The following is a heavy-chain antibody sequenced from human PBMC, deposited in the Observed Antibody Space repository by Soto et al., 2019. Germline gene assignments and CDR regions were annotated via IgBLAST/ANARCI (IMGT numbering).Heavy chain of an antibody. CDR3: ARGPEYSSSWYFAH. CDR2: IIPKFVTP. J-gene: IGHJ4*02. D-gene: IGHD6-13*01. CDR1: GGTFSNYA. V-gene: IGHV1-69*01. Sequence: QVQLVQSGADLQKPGSSVNVSCKASGGTFSNYAFSWVRQAPGQGLEWMGGIIPKFVTPNYAHQFHGRLPITADESTSTVYMELHRLRSADSAVYYCARGPEYSSSWYFAHWGQGTQITVSS.